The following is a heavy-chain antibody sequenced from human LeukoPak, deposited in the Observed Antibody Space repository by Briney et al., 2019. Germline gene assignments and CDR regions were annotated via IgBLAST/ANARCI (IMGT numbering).Heavy chain of an antibody. V-gene: IGHV3-33*01. CDR1: GFTFSSYG. Sequence: PGGSLRLSCAASGFTFSSYGMHWVRQAPGKGLEWVAVIWYDGSNKYYADSVKGRFTISRDNSKNTLYLQMNSLRAEGTAVYYCARENGDYDGPDDAFDIWGQGTMVTVSS. CDR3: ARENGDYDGPDDAFDI. D-gene: IGHD4-17*01. CDR2: IWYDGSNK. J-gene: IGHJ3*02.